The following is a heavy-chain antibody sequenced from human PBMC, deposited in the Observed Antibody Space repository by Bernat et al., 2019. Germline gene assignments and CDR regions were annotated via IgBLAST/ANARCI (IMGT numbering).Heavy chain of an antibody. V-gene: IGHV3-13*04. CDR1: GFTFSSYA. Sequence: EVQLVESVGGLVQPGGSLRLSCAASGFTFSSYAMHWVRQATGKGLEWVSAIGTAGDTYYPGSVKGRFTISRENAKNSLYLQMNSLRAGDTAVYYCARDFSVSGGMDVWGQGTTVTVSS. D-gene: IGHD3-10*01. CDR3: ARDFSVSGGMDV. J-gene: IGHJ6*02. CDR2: IGTAGDT.